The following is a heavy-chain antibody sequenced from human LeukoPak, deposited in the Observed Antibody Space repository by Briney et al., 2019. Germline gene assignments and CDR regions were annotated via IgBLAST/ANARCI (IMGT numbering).Heavy chain of an antibody. Sequence: ASVKVSCKASGYTFTSYYMHWVRQAPGQGLEWMGIINPSGGSTSYAQKFQGRVTMTRDTSTSTVYMELSSLRSEDTAVYYCARPPVYYDILTGYYREDDAFDIWGQGTMVTVSS. CDR3: ARPPVYYDILTGYYREDDAFDI. CDR2: INPSGGST. CDR1: GYTFTSYY. V-gene: IGHV1-46*01. D-gene: IGHD3-9*01. J-gene: IGHJ3*02.